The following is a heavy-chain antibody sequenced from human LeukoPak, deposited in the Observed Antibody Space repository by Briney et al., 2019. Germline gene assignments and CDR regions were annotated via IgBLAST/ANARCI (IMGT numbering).Heavy chain of an antibody. V-gene: IGHV3-23*01. CDR3: ASWPYFVMDPNLVSGFDV. Sequence: GGSLRLSCAASGFTFSTYAMNWVRQAPGKGLEWVSAISGSGDSTYYADSVKGRFTISRDNSKNTLYLQINSLRAEDTAVYYCASWPYFVMDPNLVSGFDVWGQGTMVTVSS. CDR1: GFTFSTYA. CDR2: ISGSGDST. D-gene: IGHD3-9*01. J-gene: IGHJ3*01.